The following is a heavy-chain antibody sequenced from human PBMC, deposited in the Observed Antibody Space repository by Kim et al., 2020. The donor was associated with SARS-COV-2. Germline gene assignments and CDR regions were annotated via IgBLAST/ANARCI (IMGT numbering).Heavy chain of an antibody. D-gene: IGHD2-15*01. J-gene: IGHJ3*01. CDR3: ASSDIRMVVAGAFDV. CDR1: GASFSSGDYY. V-gene: IGHV4-31*01. Sequence: SETLSLTCTVSGASFSSGDYYWSWIRQVPGKGLEWIGFIYYRGSTDYNSSLKSQVTISVDTSKNQFSLNVRSVTAADTAVYYCASSDIRMVVAGAFDVWGQGALVTVSS. CDR2: IYYRGST.